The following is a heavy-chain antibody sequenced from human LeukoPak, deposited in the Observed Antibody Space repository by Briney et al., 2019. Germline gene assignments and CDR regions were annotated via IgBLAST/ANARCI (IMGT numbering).Heavy chain of an antibody. V-gene: IGHV3-23*01. D-gene: IGHD3-10*01. CDR3: AKDQSVRGYY. Sequence: GGSLTLSCAASGFIFTSHAISWVRQAPGKGLEWVSGINGRGTTTYYADSVKGRFTISRDNSKNTLYLQMNSLRAEDTAVYYCAKDQSVRGYYWGQGTLVTVSS. CDR1: GFIFTSHA. CDR2: INGRGTTT. J-gene: IGHJ4*02.